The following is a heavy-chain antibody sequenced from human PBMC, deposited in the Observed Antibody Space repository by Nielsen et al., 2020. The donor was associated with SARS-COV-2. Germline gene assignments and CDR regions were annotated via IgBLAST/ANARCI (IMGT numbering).Heavy chain of an antibody. D-gene: IGHD2-15*01. CDR3: AKDGGYGMDV. V-gene: IGHV3-9*01. Sequence: SLKISCAASGFTFDDYAMHWVRQAPGKGLEWVSGISWNSGSIGYADSVKGRFTISRDNAKNSLYLQMNSLRAEDTALYYCAKDGGYGMDVWGQGTLVTVSS. CDR2: ISWNSGSI. J-gene: IGHJ6*02. CDR1: GFTFDDYA.